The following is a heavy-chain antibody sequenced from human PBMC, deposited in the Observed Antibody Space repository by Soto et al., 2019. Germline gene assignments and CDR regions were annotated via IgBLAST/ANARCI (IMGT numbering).Heavy chain of an antibody. CDR1: GFTFSDYY. J-gene: IGHJ4*02. D-gene: IGHD3-22*01. Sequence: QVQLVESGGGLVKPGGSLRLSCAASGFTFSDYYMSWIRQAPGKGLEWVSYISSSSTYIYYADSVKGRFTISRDDAQNSLFLQMSSLRVDDTAVYYCARGGDTSGSWPRYWGQGTLVTVSS. V-gene: IGHV3-11*06. CDR3: ARGGDTSGSWPRY. CDR2: ISSSSTYI.